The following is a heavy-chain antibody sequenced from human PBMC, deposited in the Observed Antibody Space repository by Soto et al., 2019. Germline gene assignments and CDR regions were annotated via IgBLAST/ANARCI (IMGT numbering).Heavy chain of an antibody. J-gene: IGHJ4*02. CDR1: GGSISSFY. CDR2: IYYTGST. Sequence: SETLSLTCTVSGGSISSFYWSWIRQPPGKGLEWIGFIYYTGSTNYNPSLKSRVTMSVDTSKNQLSLYLSSVTAADTAVYYCARHFDYWGQGTLVTVSS. V-gene: IGHV4-59*08. CDR3: ARHFDY.